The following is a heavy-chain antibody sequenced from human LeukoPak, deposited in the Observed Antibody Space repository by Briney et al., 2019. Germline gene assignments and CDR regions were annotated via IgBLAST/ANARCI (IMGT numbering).Heavy chain of an antibody. CDR1: GFTFSSFA. CDR2: INHSGST. D-gene: IGHD3-3*01. Sequence: PGGSLRLSCVASGFTFSSFAMSWIRQPPGKGLEWIGEINHSGSTNYNPSLKSRVTISVDTSKNQFSLKLSSVTAADTAVYYCARGRYDFWSGQTIDYWGQGTLVTVSS. V-gene: IGHV4-34*01. CDR3: ARGRYDFWSGQTIDY. J-gene: IGHJ4*02.